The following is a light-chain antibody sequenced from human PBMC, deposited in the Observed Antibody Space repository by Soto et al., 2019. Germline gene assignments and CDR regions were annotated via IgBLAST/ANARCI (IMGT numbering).Light chain of an antibody. Sequence: EILLTHSPATLSLYTGERATLSCRASQSVSSYLAWYQQKPGQAPRLLIYDASNRATGIPARFSGSGSGTDFSLTISRLEPEDFAVYYCQKHGDSPITFGKGTRLDIK. V-gene: IGKV3-11*01. CDR1: QSVSSY. CDR2: DAS. CDR3: QKHGDSPIT. J-gene: IGKJ5*01.